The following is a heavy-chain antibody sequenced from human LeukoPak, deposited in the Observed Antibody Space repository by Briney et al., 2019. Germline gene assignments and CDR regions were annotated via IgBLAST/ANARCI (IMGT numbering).Heavy chain of an antibody. V-gene: IGHV3-23*01. CDR2: ISGSGGST. J-gene: IGHJ4*02. CDR3: AKDQNTYSGIYFEFDY. D-gene: IGHD1-26*01. CDR1: GFTFSSYD. Sequence: PGGSLRLSCAASGFTFSSYDMSWVRQAPGKGLEWVSAISGSGGSTYYADPVKGRFTISRDNSKNTLYLQMNSLRAEDTAVYYCAKDQNTYSGIYFEFDYWGQGTLVTVSS.